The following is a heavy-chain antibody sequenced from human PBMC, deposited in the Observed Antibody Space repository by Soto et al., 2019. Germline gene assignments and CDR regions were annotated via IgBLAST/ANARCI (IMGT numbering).Heavy chain of an antibody. CDR1: GYSFTSYW. CDR2: IYPGDSDT. CDR3: ARPQQQYYGKDAFDI. Sequence: PGESLKISCKGSGYSFTSYWIGWVRQMPGKGLEWMGIIYPGDSDTRYSPSFQGQVTISADKSISTAYLQWSSLKASDTAMYYCARPQQQYYGKDAFDIWGQGTMVTVSS. D-gene: IGHD3-3*01. J-gene: IGHJ3*02. V-gene: IGHV5-51*01.